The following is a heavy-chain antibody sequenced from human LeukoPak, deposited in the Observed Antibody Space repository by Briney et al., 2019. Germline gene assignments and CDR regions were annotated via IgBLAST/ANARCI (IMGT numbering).Heavy chain of an antibody. Sequence: PSETLSLTCAVYGGSFSGYYWSWIRQPPGKGLEWIGEINHSGSTNYNPSLKSRVTISVDTSKNQFSLKLSSVTAADTAVYYCARDHSSSWYFDYWGQGTLVTVSS. CDR2: INHSGST. CDR1: GGSFSGYY. D-gene: IGHD6-13*01. V-gene: IGHV4-34*01. CDR3: ARDHSSSWYFDY. J-gene: IGHJ4*02.